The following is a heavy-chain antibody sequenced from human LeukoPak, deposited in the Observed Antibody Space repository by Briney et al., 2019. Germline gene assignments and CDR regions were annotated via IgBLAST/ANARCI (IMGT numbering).Heavy chain of an antibody. Sequence: PSQTLSLTCTVSGGSISSGGYYLSWIRQHPGKGLEWIGYIYYSGSTYYNPSLKSRVTISVDTSKNQFSLKLSSVTAADTAVYYCARVTLSDGYFDYWGQGTLVTVSS. CDR3: ARVTLSDGYFDY. D-gene: IGHD4-23*01. V-gene: IGHV4-31*03. CDR1: GGSISSGGYY. J-gene: IGHJ4*02. CDR2: IYYSGST.